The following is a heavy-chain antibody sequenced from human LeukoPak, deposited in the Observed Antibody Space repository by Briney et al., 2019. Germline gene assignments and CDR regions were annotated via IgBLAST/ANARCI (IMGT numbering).Heavy chain of an antibody. CDR2: IIPIFGTA. J-gene: IGHJ5*02. V-gene: IGHV1-69*05. D-gene: IGHD5-18*01. CDR1: GGTFSSYA. Sequence: SVKVSSKASGGTFSSYATSWVRQAPGQGLEWMGRIIPIFGTANYAQKFQGRVTITTDEPTRTAYMELSRLRSEDTAVYYCARSGVRYSYDPYRFDPWGQGTLVTVSS. CDR3: ARSGVRYSYDPYRFDP.